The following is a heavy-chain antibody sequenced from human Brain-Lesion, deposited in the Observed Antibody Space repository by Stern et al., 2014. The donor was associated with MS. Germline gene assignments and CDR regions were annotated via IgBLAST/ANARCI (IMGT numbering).Heavy chain of an antibody. D-gene: IGHD3-22*01. CDR3: ARGARYSDSSGYYFYFDY. CDR2: IYYNGSA. J-gene: IGHJ4*02. V-gene: IGHV4-31*03. Sequence: QVQLVESGPGLVKPSQTLPLTCTVSGGSINSGGYYWSWIRPYPGKGLEWIGYIYYNGSAYYDPALKSRLSMQQDTSKNQFSLNLNSVTAADTAVYYCARGARYSDSSGYYFYFDYWGQGTLVTVSS. CDR1: GGSINSGGYY.